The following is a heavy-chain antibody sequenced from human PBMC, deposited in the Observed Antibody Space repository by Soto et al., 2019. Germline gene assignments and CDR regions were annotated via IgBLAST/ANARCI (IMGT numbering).Heavy chain of an antibody. CDR1: GGSISSSSYY. D-gene: IGHD2-8*01. CDR3: AKLEACSHGICFYGMDV. CDR2: IYYSGNT. J-gene: IGHJ6*02. V-gene: IGHV4-39*01. Sequence: SETLSLTCTVSGGSISSSSYYWGWIRQPPGKGLEWIGSIYYSGNTYYNPSLKSRVTTSIDTSKNQVSLKLSSVTVADTAVYYCAKLEACSHGICFYGMDVWGQGTTVT.